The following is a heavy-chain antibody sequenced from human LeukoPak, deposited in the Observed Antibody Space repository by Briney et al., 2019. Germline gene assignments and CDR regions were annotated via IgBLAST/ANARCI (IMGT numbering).Heavy chain of an antibody. J-gene: IGHJ5*02. CDR1: GFTFDDYA. CDR2: ISWNSGSI. V-gene: IGHV3-9*01. D-gene: IGHD6-13*01. CDR3: ARRRKIAAAGTSPSCWFDP. Sequence: PGGSLRLSCAASGFTFDDYAMHWVRQAPGKGLEWVSGISWNSGSIGYADSVKGRFTISRDNSKNTLYLQMNSLRAEDTAVYYCARRRKIAAAGTSPSCWFDPWGQGTLVTVSS.